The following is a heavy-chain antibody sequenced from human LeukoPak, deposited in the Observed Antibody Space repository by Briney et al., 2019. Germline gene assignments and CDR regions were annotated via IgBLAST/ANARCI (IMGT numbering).Heavy chain of an antibody. CDR2: FYYSGST. D-gene: IGHD3-10*01. V-gene: IGHV4-59*01. CDR3: ARAGPGNTFDI. J-gene: IGHJ3*02. Sequence: PSETLSLTCTVSGGSITSYYWSWIRQPPGKGLGWIGYFYYSGSTNYNPSLQSRVTISVDTSKNQFSLKLSSVTAADTAVYYCARAGPGNTFDIWGQGTMVTVSS. CDR1: GGSITSYY.